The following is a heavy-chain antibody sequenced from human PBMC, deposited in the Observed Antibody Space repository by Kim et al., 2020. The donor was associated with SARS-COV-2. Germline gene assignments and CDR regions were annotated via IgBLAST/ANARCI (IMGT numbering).Heavy chain of an antibody. D-gene: IGHD2-15*01. CDR3: EKNTGRGSCAFDY. V-gene: IGHV3-9*01. Sequence: GGSLRLSCAASGFTFDDYAMNWVRQAPGKGLEWVAGISWNSGSIGYADAVKGRVSISSDNANNTNKLQMNRLRAEDTAMYYCEKNTGRGSCAFDYWG. CDR1: GFTFDDYA. CDR2: ISWNSGSI. J-gene: IGHJ5*01.